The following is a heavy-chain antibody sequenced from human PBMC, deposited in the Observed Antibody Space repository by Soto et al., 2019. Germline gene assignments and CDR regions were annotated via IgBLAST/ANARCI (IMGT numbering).Heavy chain of an antibody. V-gene: IGHV3-23*01. J-gene: IGHJ4*02. D-gene: IGHD3-9*01. Sequence: PGGSLRLSCAASGCTFSSYAMSGVRQAPAKVLEWVSPMSGSGGSTYYADSVKGRITISRDNSKNTLYLQMNSLRAEDTAVYYCAKDQEQNTIFSNGFDDWGQGTLVTVSS. CDR3: AKDQEQNTIFSNGFDD. CDR1: GCTFSSYA. CDR2: MSGSGGST.